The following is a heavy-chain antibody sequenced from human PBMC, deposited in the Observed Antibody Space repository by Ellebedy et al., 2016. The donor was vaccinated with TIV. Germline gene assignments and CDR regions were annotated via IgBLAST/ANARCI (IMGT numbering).Heavy chain of an antibody. CDR3: SGVLNLRGDAFDI. D-gene: IGHD2-8*01. CDR2: IYPGNSDT. Sequence: GESLKISCQTSGYNLSNYWIGWVRQMPGKSLDWMGMIYPGNSDTRYSPSFEGQVIISVDKSISTAYLHWSSLKSSDTAIYYCSGVLNLRGDAFDIWGQGTMVTVSS. V-gene: IGHV5-51*01. J-gene: IGHJ3*02. CDR1: GYNLSNYW.